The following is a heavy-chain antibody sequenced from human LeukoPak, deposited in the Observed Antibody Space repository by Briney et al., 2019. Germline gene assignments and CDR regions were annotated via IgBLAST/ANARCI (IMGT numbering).Heavy chain of an antibody. J-gene: IGHJ4*02. Sequence: GGSLRLSCAASGFTFDDYAMHWVRQAPGKGLEWVPLISWDGGSTYYADSVKGRFTISRDNSKNSLYLQMNSLRAEDTALYSCAKDIRGSTSWYGLDYWGQGTLVTVSS. D-gene: IGHD6-13*01. V-gene: IGHV3-43D*03. CDR1: GFTFDDYA. CDR2: ISWDGGST. CDR3: AKDIRGSTSWYGLDY.